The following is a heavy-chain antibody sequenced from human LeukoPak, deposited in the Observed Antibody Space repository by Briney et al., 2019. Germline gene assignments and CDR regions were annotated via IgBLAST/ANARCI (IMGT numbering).Heavy chain of an antibody. D-gene: IGHD1-26*01. J-gene: IGHJ4*02. CDR2: INPNSGGT. V-gene: IGHV1-2*06. CDR3: ARVDRVGASRGCDY. Sequence: ASVKVFCKASGYTFTVYYMHWVRQAPGQGLEWMGRINPNSGGTNYAQKFQGRVTMTRDTSISTVYMELSRLRYDDTAVYYCARVDRVGASRGCDYWGQGTLVTVSS. CDR1: GYTFTVYY.